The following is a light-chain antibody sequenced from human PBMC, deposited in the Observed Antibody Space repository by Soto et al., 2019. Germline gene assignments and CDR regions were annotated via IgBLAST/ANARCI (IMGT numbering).Light chain of an antibody. Sequence: IQMTQSPSTLSASVGDRVTITCRASQSISSWLAWYQQQPGKAPKLLIFQASSLKSGVPSRFSGSGSATEYTLTISSLQPDDFATYYCEDYSSSSGLTFGGGTKVEIE. J-gene: IGKJ4*01. CDR2: QAS. CDR3: EDYSSSSGLT. CDR1: QSISSW. V-gene: IGKV1-5*03.